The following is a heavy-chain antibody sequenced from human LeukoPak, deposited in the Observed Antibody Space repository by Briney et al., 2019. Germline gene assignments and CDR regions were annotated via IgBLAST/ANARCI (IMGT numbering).Heavy chain of an antibody. Sequence: PGGSLRLSCAASGFTFSNYAMSWVRQAPGKGLEWVSAISGSGGSTYYADSVKGRFTISRDNSKNTLYLQMNSLRAEDTAVYYCARTDSSSWYFVPRWFDPWGQGTLVTVSS. CDR3: ARTDSSSWYFVPRWFDP. CDR1: GFTFSNYA. V-gene: IGHV3-23*01. CDR2: ISGSGGST. J-gene: IGHJ5*02. D-gene: IGHD6-13*01.